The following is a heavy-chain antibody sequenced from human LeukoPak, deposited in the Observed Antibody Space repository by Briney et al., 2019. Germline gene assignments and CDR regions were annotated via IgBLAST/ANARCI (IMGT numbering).Heavy chain of an antibody. Sequence: SETLSFTCTVSGYSISSGYYWGWIRQPPGKGLEWIGSIYHSGSTYYNPSLKSRVTISVDTSKNQFSLKLSSVTAADTAVYYCARVGYDFWSGYYSGLNWFDPWGQGTLVTVSS. CDR1: GYSISSGYY. D-gene: IGHD3-3*01. J-gene: IGHJ5*02. V-gene: IGHV4-38-2*02. CDR3: ARVGYDFWSGYYSGLNWFDP. CDR2: IYHSGST.